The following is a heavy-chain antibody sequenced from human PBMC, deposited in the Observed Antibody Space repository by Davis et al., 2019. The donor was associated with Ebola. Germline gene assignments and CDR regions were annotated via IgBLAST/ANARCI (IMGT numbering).Heavy chain of an antibody. CDR2: IKEDGSEK. CDR3: AREGVVIAFGGVIVIRPY. CDR1: GFNFSRYW. J-gene: IGHJ4*02. V-gene: IGHV3-7*01. D-gene: IGHD3-16*02. Sequence: PGGSLRLSCAASGFNFSRYWMSWVRQAPGKGLEWVANIKEDGSEKYYVDSVKGRFTIPRDNAKNSLYLQMNSLRAEDTAVYYCAREGVVIAFGGVIVIRPYWGQGILVTVSS.